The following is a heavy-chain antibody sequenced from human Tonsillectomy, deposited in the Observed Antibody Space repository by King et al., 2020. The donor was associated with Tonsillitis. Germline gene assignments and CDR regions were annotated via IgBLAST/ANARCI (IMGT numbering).Heavy chain of an antibody. CDR2: IKPDGSEK. Sequence: VQLVESGGGLVQPGGSLRLSCAASGFSFSSFWVTWVRQAPGKGLEWVANIKPDGSEKYYVDSVRGRFTISRDNAKNSLYLQMNSLRAEDTAVYYCVWGQLLLAYFDYWSRGTLVSLSA. CDR1: GFSFSSFW. D-gene: IGHD2-15*01. CDR3: VWGQLLLAYFDY. V-gene: IGHV3-7*04. J-gene: IGHJ4*02.